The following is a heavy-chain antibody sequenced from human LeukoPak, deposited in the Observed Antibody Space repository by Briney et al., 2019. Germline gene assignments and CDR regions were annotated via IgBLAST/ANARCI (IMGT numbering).Heavy chain of an antibody. CDR1: GFTFSSYG. J-gene: IGHJ4*02. D-gene: IGHD4-17*01. CDR3: ARNTDDGDYDY. CDR2: ISSSSSYI. V-gene: IGHV3-21*01. Sequence: GGSLRLSCAASGFTFSSYGMHWVRQAPGKGLEWVSSISSSSSYIYYADSMKGRFTISRDNAKNTLYLQMNSLRAEDTAVYYCARNTDDGDYDYWGQGTLVTVSS.